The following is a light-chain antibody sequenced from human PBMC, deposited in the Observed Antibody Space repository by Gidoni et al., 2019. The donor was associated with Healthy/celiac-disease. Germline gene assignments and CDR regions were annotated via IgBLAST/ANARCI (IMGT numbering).Light chain of an antibody. CDR2: QDS. Sequence: SYELTQPPSVSVLPGQTASITCPGDKLGDKYACWYQQKPGQSPVLVIYQDSKRPSGIPERFSGSNSGNTATLTIGGTQAMDEADYYCQAWDSSTYVFGTGTKVTVL. CDR1: KLGDKY. CDR3: QAWDSSTYV. V-gene: IGLV3-1*01. J-gene: IGLJ1*01.